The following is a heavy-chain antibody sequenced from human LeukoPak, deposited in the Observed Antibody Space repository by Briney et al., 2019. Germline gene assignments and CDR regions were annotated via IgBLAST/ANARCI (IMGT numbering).Heavy chain of an antibody. Sequence: GGSLRLSCAASGFTFSSYDMHWVRQATGKGLEWVSAIGTAGDTYYPGSVKGRFTISRENAKNSLYLQMNSLRAGDTAVYYCARDRGSSSGGWYFDLWGRGTLVTVSS. CDR1: GFTFSSYD. CDR2: IGTAGDT. V-gene: IGHV3-13*01. CDR3: ARDRGSSSGGWYFDL. J-gene: IGHJ2*01. D-gene: IGHD6-13*01.